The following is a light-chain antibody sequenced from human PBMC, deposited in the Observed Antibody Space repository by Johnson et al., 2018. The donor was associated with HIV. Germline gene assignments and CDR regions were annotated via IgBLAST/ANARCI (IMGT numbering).Light chain of an antibody. Sequence: QSVLTQPPSVSAAPGQKVTISCSGSSSNIGNNYVSWYQQLPGTAPKLLIYDNNKRPSGIPDRFSGSKSGTSATLGITGLQTGDEADYYCGTGDSSLSAPYGFGAGTKVTVL. V-gene: IGLV1-51*01. CDR2: DNN. CDR3: GTGDSSLSAPYG. J-gene: IGLJ1*01. CDR1: SSNIGNNY.